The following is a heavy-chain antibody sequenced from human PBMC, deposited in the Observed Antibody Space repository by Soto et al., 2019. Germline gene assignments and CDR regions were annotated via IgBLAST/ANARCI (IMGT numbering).Heavy chain of an antibody. V-gene: IGHV3-30*18. CDR2: ISYDGSNK. Sequence: QVQLVESGGGVVQPGRSLRLSCAASGFTFSSYGMHWVRQAPGKGLAWVAVISYDGSNKYYADSVKGRFTISRDNSKNTLYLQMNSLRAEDTAVYYCAKILQLGDYAYYYYGMDVWGQGTTVTVSS. J-gene: IGHJ6*02. CDR1: GFTFSSYG. D-gene: IGHD4-17*01. CDR3: AKILQLGDYAYYYYGMDV.